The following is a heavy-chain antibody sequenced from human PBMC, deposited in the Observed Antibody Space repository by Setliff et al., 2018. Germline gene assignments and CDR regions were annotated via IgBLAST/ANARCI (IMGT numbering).Heavy chain of an antibody. J-gene: IGHJ4*02. V-gene: IGHV4-38-2*02. CDR3: ARLRPERGSGTPDY. CDR2: IYHSGSA. CDR1: GHSISSRYY. Sequence: SGTLSLTCTVSGHSISSRYYWGWIRQPPGKGLAWIGSIYHSGSAYYNPSLKSRVTISVDMSKNQFSLKLSSVTAADTAVYYCARLRPERGSGTPDYWGQGTLVTVS. D-gene: IGHD3-10*01.